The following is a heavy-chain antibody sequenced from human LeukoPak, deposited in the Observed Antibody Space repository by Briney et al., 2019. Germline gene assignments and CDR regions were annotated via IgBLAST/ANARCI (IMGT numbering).Heavy chain of an antibody. V-gene: IGHV4-39*07. D-gene: IGHD4-17*01. CDR2: IYHSGST. J-gene: IGHJ3*02. CDR3: ASYNDYGDYLRALNAFDI. CDR1: GGSIISGNYY. Sequence: PSEPLSLTCTVSGGSIISGNYYWGWIRQPPGKGLEWIGSIYHSGSTYYNPSLKSRVTISVDTSKNQFSLKLSSVTAADTAVYYCASYNDYGDYLRALNAFDIWGQGTMVTVSS.